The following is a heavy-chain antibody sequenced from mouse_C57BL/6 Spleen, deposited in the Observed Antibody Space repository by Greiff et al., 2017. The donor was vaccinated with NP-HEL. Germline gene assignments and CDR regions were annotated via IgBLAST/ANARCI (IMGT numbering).Heavy chain of an antibody. CDR3: ARVLYGNYFDY. D-gene: IGHD1-1*01. CDR1: GYSITSGYY. J-gene: IGHJ2*01. Sequence: VQLKESGPGLVKPSQSLSLTCSVTGYSITSGYYWNWIRQFPGNKLEWMGYIRYDGSNNYNPSLKNRISITRDTSKNQFFLKLNSVTTEDTATYYCARVLYGNYFDYWGQGTTLTVSS. CDR2: IRYDGSN. V-gene: IGHV3-6*01.